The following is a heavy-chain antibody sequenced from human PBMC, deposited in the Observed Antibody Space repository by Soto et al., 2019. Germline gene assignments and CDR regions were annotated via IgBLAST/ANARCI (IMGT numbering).Heavy chain of an antibody. CDR1: GFTFSNYA. D-gene: IGHD6-13*01. CDR3: ARRGPGTYFDY. Sequence: GGSLRLSCVASGFTFSNYAMSWARQAPGKGLEWVSIVSHTGGSTDYADSVKGRFTISRDNSKNTLYLQMNSLRTEDTAVYYCARRGPGTYFDYWGQGTLVTVSS. CDR2: VSHTGGST. V-gene: IGHV3-23*01. J-gene: IGHJ4*02.